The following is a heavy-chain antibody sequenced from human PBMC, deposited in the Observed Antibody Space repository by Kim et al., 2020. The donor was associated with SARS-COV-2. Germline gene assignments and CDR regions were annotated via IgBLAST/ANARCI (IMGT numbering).Heavy chain of an antibody. CDR3: ARVLTPRVDMRDGMDV. Sequence: SETLSLTCTVSGGSISSYYWSWIRQPPGKGLEWIGYIYYSGSTNYNPSLKSRVTISVDTSKNQFSLKLSSVTAADTAVYYCARVLTPRVDMRDGMDVWGQGTTVTVSS. V-gene: IGHV4-59*13. CDR2: IYYSGST. J-gene: IGHJ6*02. CDR1: GGSISSYY. D-gene: IGHD5-12*01.